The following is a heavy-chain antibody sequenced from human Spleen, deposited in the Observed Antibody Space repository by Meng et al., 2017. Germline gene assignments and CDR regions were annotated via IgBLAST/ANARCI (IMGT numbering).Heavy chain of an antibody. CDR3: ARDLHIQPNAFDF. J-gene: IGHJ3*01. V-gene: IGHV4-4*07. CDR1: GGSFSDYY. CDR2: IYTSRNT. D-gene: IGHD5-18*01. Sequence: SETLSLTCVVSGGSFSDYYWSWIRQPAGKGLEWIGHIYTSRNTNYNPSLKSRVTISVDTSKNQFSLKLNSVTAADTAVYYCARDLHIQPNAFDFWGQGTLVTVSS.